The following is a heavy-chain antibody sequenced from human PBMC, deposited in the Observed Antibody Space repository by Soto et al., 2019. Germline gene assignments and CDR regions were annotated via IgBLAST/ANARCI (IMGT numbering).Heavy chain of an antibody. CDR2: IYSSGSA. V-gene: IGHV4-31*03. Sequence: QVQLQESGPGLVKPSQTLSLTCTVSGGSISSGGYYWSWIRQHQGKGLEWIGYIYSSGSASYNPSLKSRVTISADTSKNQFSLKLSSVTAADTAVYYCARVGARAYLDYWGQGTLVTVSS. D-gene: IGHD1-26*01. CDR1: GGSISSGGYY. CDR3: ARVGARAYLDY. J-gene: IGHJ4*02.